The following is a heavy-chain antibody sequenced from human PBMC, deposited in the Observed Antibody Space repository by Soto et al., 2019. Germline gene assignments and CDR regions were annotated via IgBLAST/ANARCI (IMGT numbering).Heavy chain of an antibody. Sequence: NPSETLSLTCTVSGGSISSGGYYWSWIRQHPGKGLEWIGYIYYSGTTYYNPSLKSRVTISVDTSKNQFSLKLSSVSAADTALYYCARCSLVVVPAPEFDPWGRGTLVTVSS. CDR2: IYYSGTT. CDR3: ARCSLVVVPAPEFDP. V-gene: IGHV4-31*03. CDR1: GGSISSGGYY. D-gene: IGHD2-2*01. J-gene: IGHJ5*02.